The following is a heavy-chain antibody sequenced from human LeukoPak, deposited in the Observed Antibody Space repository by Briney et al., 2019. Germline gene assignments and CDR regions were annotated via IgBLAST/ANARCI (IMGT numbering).Heavy chain of an antibody. V-gene: IGHV3-23*01. CDR1: GFGFTTHD. Sequence: GGSLRLSCVASGFGFTTHDMSWGRQAPGKGPEWVSSISGSGTGTYYTDSVKGRFTISRDASKNTLYMQMNNLRVEDTAVYYCVKGYHFDWWGQGTLVTVSS. D-gene: IGHD1-26*01. J-gene: IGHJ4*02. CDR2: ISGSGTGT. CDR3: VKGYHFDW.